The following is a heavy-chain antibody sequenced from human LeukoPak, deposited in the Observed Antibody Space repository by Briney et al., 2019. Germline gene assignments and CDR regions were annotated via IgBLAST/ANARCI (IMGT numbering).Heavy chain of an antibody. CDR3: ARYSSSWTYYYYMDV. CDR2: IYYSGST. Sequence: PSETLSLTCTVSGGSISSSSYYWGWIRQPPGTGREWVGSIYYSGSTYYNPSLKSRVTISVDTSKNKFSLKVSSVTAADTAVYYCARYSSSWTYYYYMDVWGKGTTVTISS. V-gene: IGHV4-39*01. CDR1: GGSISSSSYY. D-gene: IGHD6-13*01. J-gene: IGHJ6*03.